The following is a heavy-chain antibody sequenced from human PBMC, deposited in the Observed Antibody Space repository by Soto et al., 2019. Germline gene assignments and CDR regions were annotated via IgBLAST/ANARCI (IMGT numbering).Heavy chain of an antibody. V-gene: IGHV3-30*18. J-gene: IGHJ4*02. CDR3: AKGYTLVDTTIPLDF. D-gene: IGHD5-18*01. CDR1: GFTFSSYG. CDR2: ISYDGSNA. Sequence: GGSLRLSCAASGFTFSSYGMHWVRQAPGKGLEWVAVISYDGSNADYADSVKGRFTISRDNSKNTLYLQMDSLRAEDTAVYYCAKGYTLVDTTIPLDFWGQGALVTVSS.